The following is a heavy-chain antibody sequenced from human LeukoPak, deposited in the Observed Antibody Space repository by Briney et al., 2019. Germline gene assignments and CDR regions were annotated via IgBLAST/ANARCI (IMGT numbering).Heavy chain of an antibody. CDR2: LSGSGSSA. CDR1: GFTFSNYG. J-gene: IGHJ4*02. V-gene: IGHV3-23*01. D-gene: IGHD5-18*01. Sequence: GGSLRLSCAASGFTFSNYGMSWVRQAPGKGLEWVSTLSGSGSSAYYADSVKGRFTISRDNSKNTLYLEMNSLRGEDTAVYYCAKGRGYTHGFLFEYWGQGTLVTVSS. CDR3: AKGRGYTHGFLFEY.